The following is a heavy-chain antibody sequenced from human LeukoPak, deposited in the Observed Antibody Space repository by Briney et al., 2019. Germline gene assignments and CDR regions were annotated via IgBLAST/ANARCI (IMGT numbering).Heavy chain of an antibody. D-gene: IGHD3-22*01. V-gene: IGHV3-23*01. J-gene: IGHJ4*02. CDR1: GFTFSSYG. CDR2: ISGSGGST. CDR3: AKDRGYDSSGYCWGGGSGY. Sequence: GGSLRLSCAASGFTFSSYGMSWVRQAPGKGLEWVSAISGSGGSTYYADSVKGRFTISRDNSKNTLYLQMNSLRAEDTAVYYCAKDRGYDSSGYCWGGGSGYWGQGTLVTVSS.